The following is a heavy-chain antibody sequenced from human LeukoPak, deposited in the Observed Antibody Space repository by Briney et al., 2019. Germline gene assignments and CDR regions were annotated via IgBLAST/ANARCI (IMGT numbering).Heavy chain of an antibody. V-gene: IGHV1-69*13. Sequence: GASVKVSCKASGGTFSSYAISWVRQTPGQGLEWMGGIIPIFGTANYAQKFQGRVTITADESTSTAYMELSSLRSEDTAVYYCASGSSSWTGSYWGQGTLVTVSS. CDR3: ASGSSSWTGSY. D-gene: IGHD6-13*01. CDR1: GGTFSSYA. CDR2: IIPIFGTA. J-gene: IGHJ4*02.